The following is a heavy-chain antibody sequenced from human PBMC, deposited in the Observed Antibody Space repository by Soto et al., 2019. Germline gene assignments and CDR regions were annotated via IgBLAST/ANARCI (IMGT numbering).Heavy chain of an antibody. CDR2: IYYSGST. D-gene: IGHD5-12*01. CDR3: ARAVVEMATISLDY. Sequence: PSETLSLTCTVSGGSISSYYWSWIRQPPGKGLEWIGYIYYSGSTNYNPSLKSRVTISVDTSKNQFSLKLSSVTAADTAVYYCARAVVEMATISLDYWRQGTLVTVSS. V-gene: IGHV4-59*01. J-gene: IGHJ4*02. CDR1: GGSISSYY.